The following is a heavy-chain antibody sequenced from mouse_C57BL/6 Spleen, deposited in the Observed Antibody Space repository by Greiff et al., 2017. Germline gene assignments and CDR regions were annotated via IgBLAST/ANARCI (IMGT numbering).Heavy chain of an antibody. Sequence: EVKLMESGGGLVKPGGSLKLSCAASGFTFSDYGMHWVRQAPEKGLEWVAYISSGSSTIYYADTVKGRFPISRDNAKNTLFLQMTSLRSEDTAMYYCARFYDYDDGDWGQGTSVTVSS. CDR1: GFTFSDYG. D-gene: IGHD2-4*01. CDR3: ARFYDYDDGD. CDR2: ISSGSSTI. V-gene: IGHV5-17*01. J-gene: IGHJ4*01.